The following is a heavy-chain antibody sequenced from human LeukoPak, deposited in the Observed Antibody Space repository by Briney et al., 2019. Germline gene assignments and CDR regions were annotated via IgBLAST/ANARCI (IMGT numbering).Heavy chain of an antibody. D-gene: IGHD6-19*01. J-gene: IGHJ4*02. CDR2: IYGSGST. CDR1: GDSLSSHY. CDR3: ARNAGWYSHDS. V-gene: IGHV4-59*08. Sequence: SETLSLTCTVSGDSLSSHYWSWIRQPPGKGLGWIGYIYGSGSTHYDPSLRSRVTISEDTSKNQFSLKLTSVTAADTAVYYCARNAGWYSHDSWGQGTLVTVSS.